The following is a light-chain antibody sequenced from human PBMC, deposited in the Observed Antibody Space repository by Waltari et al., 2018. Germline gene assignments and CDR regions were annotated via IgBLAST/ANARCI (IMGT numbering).Light chain of an antibody. CDR3: QVWASCVF. J-gene: IGLJ7*01. CDR2: AEY. CDR1: NIGSKN. Sequence: SYELTQPPSVSAASGQTAKITCRGDNIGSKNVHWYQQKAPQAPVLVLNAEYQRPAGIPYRVSGSNSGNTATLTLTRVEAGDEADYYWQVWASCVFFGGGTRLTVL. V-gene: IGLV3-21*02.